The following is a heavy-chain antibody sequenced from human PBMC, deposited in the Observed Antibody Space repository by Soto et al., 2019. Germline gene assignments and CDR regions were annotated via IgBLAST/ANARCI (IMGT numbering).Heavy chain of an antibody. J-gene: IGHJ4*02. Sequence: EVQLLESGGGLVQPGGSLRLSCAASGFSFVNYAMNWVRQAPGKGLEWVSGLSGSGTSTYYADSVKGRFTISRDNSRDTLFLLMHSLSADDTAVYYCAKATTNGGWFNPFDSWCQGALVTCSS. V-gene: IGHV3-23*01. D-gene: IGHD6-19*01. CDR3: AKATTNGGWFNPFDS. CDR2: LSGSGTST. CDR1: GFSFVNYA.